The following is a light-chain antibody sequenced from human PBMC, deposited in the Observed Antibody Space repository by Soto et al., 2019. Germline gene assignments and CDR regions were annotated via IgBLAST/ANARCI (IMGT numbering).Light chain of an antibody. CDR1: QLISSW. J-gene: IGKJ4*01. Sequence: DVQMTQSPSSVAASVGDRVTITCRASQLISSWLAWYQQKPGTPPKLLIYAASNLESGVPSRFRGSESGTEFTLTISSLQPEDFETYFCQQAASFPLTFGGGTKVDIK. CDR3: QQAASFPLT. V-gene: IGKV1-12*01. CDR2: AAS.